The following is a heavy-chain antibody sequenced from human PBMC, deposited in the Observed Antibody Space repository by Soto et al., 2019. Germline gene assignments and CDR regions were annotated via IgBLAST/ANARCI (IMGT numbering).Heavy chain of an antibody. D-gene: IGHD3-10*01. CDR1: GGSISTYY. CDR2: IYRSGTT. Sequence: PSETLSLTCPVSGGSISTYYWSWIRQPAGKGLEWIGPIYRSGTTDYDSSLESRVTMSVDTSKNQFSLKLRSITAADTAVYYCARASRLLWFGELLDYFDRWGQGTLVTVSS. V-gene: IGHV4-4*07. J-gene: IGHJ4*02. CDR3: ARASRLLWFGELLDYFDR.